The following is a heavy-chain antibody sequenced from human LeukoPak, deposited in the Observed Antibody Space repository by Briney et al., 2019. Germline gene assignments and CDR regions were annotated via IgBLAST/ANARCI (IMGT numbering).Heavy chain of an antibody. CDR3: ARAVLDYGSGSYYMVY. J-gene: IGHJ4*02. CDR2: INPSGGST. V-gene: IGHV1-46*01. D-gene: IGHD3-10*01. CDR1: GYTFTSYY. Sequence: GASVKVSCKASGYTFTSYYMHWVRQAPGQGLEWMGIINPSGGSTSYAQKFQGRVTMTRDTSTSTVYMELSSLRSEDTAVYYCARAVLDYGSGSYYMVYWGQGTLVTVSS.